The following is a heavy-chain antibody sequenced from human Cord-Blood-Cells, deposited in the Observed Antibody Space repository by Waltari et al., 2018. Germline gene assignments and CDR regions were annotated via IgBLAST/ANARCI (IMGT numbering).Heavy chain of an antibody. CDR1: GYPFHGYY. CDR2: INPNSGGT. D-gene: IGHD2-2*01. V-gene: IGHV1-2*02. CDR3: ARAPLYGSCPDY. J-gene: IGHJ4*02. Sequence: QVQLVQSGAEVKKPGASVKVSCKASGYPFHGYYLPWVRQAPGQGLEWMGWINPNSGGTNYAQKFQGRVTMTRDTSISTAYMELSRLRSDDTAVYYCARAPLYGSCPDYWGQGTLVTVSS.